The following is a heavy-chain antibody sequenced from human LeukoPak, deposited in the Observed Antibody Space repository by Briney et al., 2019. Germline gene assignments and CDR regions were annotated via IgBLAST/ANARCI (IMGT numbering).Heavy chain of an antibody. CDR1: GYSITSGYY. CDR2: IYWDDDK. D-gene: IGHD4-11*01. V-gene: IGHV2-5*02. CDR3: AHSGYSNGWFDP. Sequence: TLSLTCIVSGYSITSGYYWGWIRQPPGKALEWLALIYWDDDKRYSPSLKSRLTITKDTSKNQVVLTMTNMDPVDTATYYCAHSGYSNGWFDPWGQGTLVTVSS. J-gene: IGHJ5*02.